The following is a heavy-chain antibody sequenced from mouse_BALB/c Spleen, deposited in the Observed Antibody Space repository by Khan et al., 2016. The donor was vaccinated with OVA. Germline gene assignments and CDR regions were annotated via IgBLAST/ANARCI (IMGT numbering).Heavy chain of an antibody. CDR2: INPSTGYT. CDR3: ANHGSSSAWLTY. V-gene: IGHV1-7*01. CDR1: GYTFTSYW. D-gene: IGHD1-1*01. Sequence: QVQLQQSGAELAKPGASVKMSCKASGYTFTSYWMHWVKQRPGQGLEWIGYINPSTGYTEYNQRFKDKATLNADKSSSTAYMQLSSLTSEESAVYYCANHGSSSAWLTYWGHGTLVTVSA. J-gene: IGHJ3*01.